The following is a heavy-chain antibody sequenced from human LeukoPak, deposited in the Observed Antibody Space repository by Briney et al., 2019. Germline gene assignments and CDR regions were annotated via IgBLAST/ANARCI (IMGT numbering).Heavy chain of an antibody. V-gene: IGHV4-39*07. Sequence: SETLSLTCTVSGGSISSSSYYWGWIRQPPGKGLEWIGSIYYSGSTYYNPSLKSRVTISVDTSKNQFSLKLSSVTAADTAVYYCARRYESSIAARYYYYYYMDVWGKGTTVTVSS. CDR1: GGSISSSSYY. D-gene: IGHD6-6*01. CDR2: IYYSGST. J-gene: IGHJ6*03. CDR3: ARRYESSIAARYYYYYYMDV.